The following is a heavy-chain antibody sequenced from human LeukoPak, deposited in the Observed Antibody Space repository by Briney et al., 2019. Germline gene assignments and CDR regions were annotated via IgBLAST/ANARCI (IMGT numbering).Heavy chain of an antibody. V-gene: IGHV3-23*01. D-gene: IGHD5-12*01. CDR1: RFTFNSYA. CDR2: IGGSNGIT. CDR3: ARNENSGWGYFDY. J-gene: IGHJ4*02. Sequence: SGGSLRLSCAASRFTFNSYAMSWVRQAPGKGLEWVSVIGGSNGITFYVGSVKGRFTISRDNSKDTLYLRMNSLRAEDTAVYYCARNENSGWGYFDYWGQGTLVTVSS.